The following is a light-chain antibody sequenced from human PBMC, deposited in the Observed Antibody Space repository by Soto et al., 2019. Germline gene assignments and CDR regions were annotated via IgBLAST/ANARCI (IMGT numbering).Light chain of an antibody. CDR3: GSYTSTDTPFV. J-gene: IGLJ1*01. V-gene: IGLV2-14*01. Sequence: SVLSQPSSVSGSPGHSITISCTGTSTDVGGYNYVSWYQHHPGKGPKLIIYEVSNRPSGVSDRFSGSKSGNKASLIISNLEAEDESDYYCGSYTSTDTPFVFGTGTKVTVL. CDR1: STDVGGYNY. CDR2: EVS.